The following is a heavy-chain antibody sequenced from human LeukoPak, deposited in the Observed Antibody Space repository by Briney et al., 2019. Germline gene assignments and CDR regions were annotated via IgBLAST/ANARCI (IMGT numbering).Heavy chain of an antibody. V-gene: IGHV1-18*01. CDR1: GYDFTSVG. Sequence: ASVKVSCKTSGYDFTSVGITWVRQAPGQGLEWMGWISPYNGNTRYVQKLQGRVTMTTDTSTSTAYMELRSLRFDDTAVYYCARAGSGSGWYFDYWGQGTLVTVSA. CDR2: ISPYNGNT. J-gene: IGHJ4*02. CDR3: ARAGSGSGWYFDY. D-gene: IGHD6-19*01.